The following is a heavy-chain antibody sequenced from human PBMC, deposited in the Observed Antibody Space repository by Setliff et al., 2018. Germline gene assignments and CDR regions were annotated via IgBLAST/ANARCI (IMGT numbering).Heavy chain of an antibody. D-gene: IGHD3-16*01. CDR1: AHIFKSYG. CDR2: ISSYNDVT. CDR3: AASVGGAPYYYGLDV. Sequence: GASVKVSCKASAHIFKSYGISWVRQAPGQGLEWVGWISSYNDVTSYAQRFQGRVTLTTDTSTSAAYMELRTLRSEDTALYSCAASVGGAPYYYGLDVWGQGTTVTVSS. J-gene: IGHJ6*02. V-gene: IGHV1-18*01.